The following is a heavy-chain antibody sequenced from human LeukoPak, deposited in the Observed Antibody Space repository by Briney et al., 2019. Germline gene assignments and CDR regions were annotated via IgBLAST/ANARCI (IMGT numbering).Heavy chain of an antibody. J-gene: IGHJ2*01. CDR3: ARFHSGPSGWYVLWYFDL. CDR1: GGSFSSYY. V-gene: IGHV4-4*09. Sequence: SETLSLTCAVSGGSFSSYYWSWIRQPPGKGLEWIGNIDNSERTKYTSSLESRVTISVGTSKNQFFLPLSSVTAADTAVYYCARFHSGPSGWYVLWYFDLWGRGTLVTVSS. D-gene: IGHD6-19*01. CDR2: IDNSERT.